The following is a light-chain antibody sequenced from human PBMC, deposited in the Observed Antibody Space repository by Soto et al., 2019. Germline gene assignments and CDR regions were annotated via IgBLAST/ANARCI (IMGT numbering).Light chain of an antibody. Sequence: DIQMTQSPSSLSASVGDRVTITCRASQSISNFLNWYQQKPGKAPKLLLYAASSIHSGVPSRFSGSGSGTNFTLTISSLQPEDFATYSCEQSYTTPYTFGQGTKLEIK. CDR1: QSISNF. CDR3: EQSYTTPYT. V-gene: IGKV1-39*01. CDR2: AAS. J-gene: IGKJ2*01.